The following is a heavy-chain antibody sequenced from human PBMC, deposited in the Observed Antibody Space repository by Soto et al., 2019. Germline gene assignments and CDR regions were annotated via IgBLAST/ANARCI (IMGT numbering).Heavy chain of an antibody. D-gene: IGHD5-12*01. Sequence: SETLSLTCAVSGYSISSGYYWGWIRQPPGKGLEWIGSIYHSGSTYYNPSLKSRVTISVDTSKNQFSLKLSSVTAADTAVYYCARAKNSGYAIPFDPWGQGTLVTVSS. CDR2: IYHSGST. V-gene: IGHV4-38-2*01. CDR1: GYSISSGYY. CDR3: ARAKNSGYAIPFDP. J-gene: IGHJ5*02.